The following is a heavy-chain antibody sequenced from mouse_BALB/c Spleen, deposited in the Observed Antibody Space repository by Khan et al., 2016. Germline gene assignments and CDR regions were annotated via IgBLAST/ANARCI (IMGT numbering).Heavy chain of an antibody. V-gene: IGHV1-9*01. D-gene: IGHD2-12*01. CDR1: GYTFSSYW. Sequence: VQLQESGAELMKPGASVKISCKATGYTFSSYWIEWVKQRPGHGLEWIGEILPGSGSTNYNEKFKGKATFTADTSSNTAYMQLSSLTSEDSAVYYCARLRREDAMDYWGQGTSVTVSS. J-gene: IGHJ4*01. CDR2: ILPGSGST. CDR3: ARLRREDAMDY.